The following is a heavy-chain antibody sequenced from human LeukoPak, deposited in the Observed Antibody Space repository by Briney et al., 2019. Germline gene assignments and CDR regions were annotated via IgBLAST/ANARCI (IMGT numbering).Heavy chain of an antibody. CDR2: IYYSGST. CDR3: ARRKGRGSLDP. V-gene: IGHV4-39*01. J-gene: IGHJ5*02. Sequence: SETLSLTCTVSGVSISSSSYYWGWIRQPPGKGLEWIGSIYYSGSTYYNPSLKSRVTISVDTSKNQFSLKLSSVTAADTAVYHCARRKGRGSLDPWGQGTLVTVSS. CDR1: GVSISSSSYY.